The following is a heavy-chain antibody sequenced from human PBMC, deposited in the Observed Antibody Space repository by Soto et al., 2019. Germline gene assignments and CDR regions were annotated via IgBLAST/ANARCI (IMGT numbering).Heavy chain of an antibody. D-gene: IGHD2-8*02. CDR2: VSGSGAKT. Sequence: EVQLLESGGGLVQPGGSLRLSCTASGFTFSTYAMTWVRQAPGKGLEWVSTVSGSGAKTYYADSVRGRFTISRDNSKDTLYLQMNSLTAEYTATYYCTRDWTGNTCPCMDVWGQGTTVTVSS. CDR1: GFTFSTYA. J-gene: IGHJ6*02. V-gene: IGHV3-23*01. CDR3: TRDWTGNTCPCMDV.